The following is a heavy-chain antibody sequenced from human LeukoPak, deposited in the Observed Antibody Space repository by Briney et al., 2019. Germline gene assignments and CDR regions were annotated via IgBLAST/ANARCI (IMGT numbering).Heavy chain of an antibody. D-gene: IGHD3-3*01. CDR1: GFTFSSYG. V-gene: IGHV3-33*01. J-gene: IGHJ1*01. CDR2: IWYDGSNK. Sequence: GGSLRLSCAASGFTFSSYGMHWVRQAPGKGLEWVAVIWYDGSNKYYADSVKGRFTISRDNSKNTLYLQMNSLRAEDTAVYYCAREKYDFWSGYSQAYFQHWSQGTLVTVSS. CDR3: AREKYDFWSGYSQAYFQH.